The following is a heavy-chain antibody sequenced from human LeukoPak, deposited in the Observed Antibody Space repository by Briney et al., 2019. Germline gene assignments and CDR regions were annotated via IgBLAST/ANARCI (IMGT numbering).Heavy chain of an antibody. Sequence: GGSLRLSCAASGFTFSGTWMHWVRQPPGKGLVWVARITSDGISTTYADSVKGRFTISRDNAKNTLYLQMNSLRAEDTAVYYCARVYRAMVRGVSGRDTDYYSSYYMDAWGQGTTVTVSS. V-gene: IGHV3-74*03. D-gene: IGHD3-10*01. CDR3: ARVYRAMVRGVSGRDTDYYSSYYMDA. J-gene: IGHJ6*03. CDR2: ITSDGIST. CDR1: GFTFSGTW.